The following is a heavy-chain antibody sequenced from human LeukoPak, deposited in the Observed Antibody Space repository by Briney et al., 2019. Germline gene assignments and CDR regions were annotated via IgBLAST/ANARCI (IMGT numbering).Heavy chain of an antibody. CDR1: GFTFSSYA. J-gene: IGHJ4*02. Sequence: SAGSLRLSCAASGFTFSSYAMSWVRQAPGKGLEWVSAISGSGITTFYSDSVKGRFTISRDNSKNTVFLQMSGLRAEDTAVYYCAKDYYYDSSGYYAYTYYFDYWGQGTLVTVSS. D-gene: IGHD3-22*01. CDR2: ISGSGITT. V-gene: IGHV3-23*01. CDR3: AKDYYYDSSGYYAYTYYFDY.